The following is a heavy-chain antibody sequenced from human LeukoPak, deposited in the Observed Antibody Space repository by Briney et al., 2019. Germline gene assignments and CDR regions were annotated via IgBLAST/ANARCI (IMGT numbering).Heavy chain of an antibody. Sequence: SETLSLTCAVSGASISSRNWWIWVRQPPGKGLEWIGEIYPSGSTNYNPSLKSRVTISIDKSKNQFFLKLSSVTAADTAVYYCAREGGNSVRDAFDIWGQGTMVTVSS. V-gene: IGHV4-4*02. CDR2: IYPSGST. CDR3: AREGGNSVRDAFDI. CDR1: GASISSRNW. J-gene: IGHJ3*02. D-gene: IGHD4-23*01.